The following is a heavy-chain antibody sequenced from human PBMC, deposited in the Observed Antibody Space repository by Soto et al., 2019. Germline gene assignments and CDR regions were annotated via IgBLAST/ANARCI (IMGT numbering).Heavy chain of an antibody. Sequence: QVQLVQSGAELKKPGASVKVSCKASGYTFSNYDMNWVRQATGQGPEWIGWVNPNHGDTVYAQKFQGRVTLTTDISTTTAYMELTSLRSEDTAIYYCAKVSRKGSAIDFDYWGQGTLITVSS. CDR3: AKVSRKGSAIDFDY. V-gene: IGHV1-8*01. CDR2: VNPNHGDT. J-gene: IGHJ4*02. D-gene: IGHD3-10*01. CDR1: GYTFSNYD.